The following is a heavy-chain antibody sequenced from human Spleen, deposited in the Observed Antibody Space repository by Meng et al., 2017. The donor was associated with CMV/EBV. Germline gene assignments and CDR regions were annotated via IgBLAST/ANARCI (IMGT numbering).Heavy chain of an antibody. D-gene: IGHD3-10*01. CDR3: VKDARGYYGSGVGDF. V-gene: IGHV3-21*04. CDR2: ISSSSSYI. Sequence: GESLKISCAASGFTFSSYSMNWVRQAPGKGLEWVSSISSSSSYIYYADSVKGRFTISRDNAKNSLYLQMNSLRAEDTALYYCVKDARGYYGSGVGDFWGQGALVTVSS. CDR1: GFTFSSYS. J-gene: IGHJ4*02.